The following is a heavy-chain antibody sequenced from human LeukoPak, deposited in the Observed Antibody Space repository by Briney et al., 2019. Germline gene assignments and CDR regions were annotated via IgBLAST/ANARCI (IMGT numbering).Heavy chain of an antibody. CDR3: ARGFKAYDILTGSPQLGI. J-gene: IGHJ3*02. D-gene: IGHD3-9*01. Sequence: SVKVSCKASGGTFSSYTISWVRQAPGQGLEWMGRIIPILGIANYAQKFQGRVTITADKSTSTAYMELSSLRSEDTAVYYCARGFKAYDILTGSPQLGIWGQGTMVTVSS. CDR2: IIPILGIA. CDR1: GGTFSSYT. V-gene: IGHV1-69*02.